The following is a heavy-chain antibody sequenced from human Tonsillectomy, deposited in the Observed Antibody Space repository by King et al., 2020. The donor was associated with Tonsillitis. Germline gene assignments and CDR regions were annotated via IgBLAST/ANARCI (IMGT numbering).Heavy chain of an antibody. CDR1: GYTFTSHG. Sequence: QLVQSGAEMKRPGASVKVSCKGSGYTFTSHGISWVRQAPGQGLEWMGWISGYNGNTNYAEKLQGRVTMTTDTSTSTAYMELRSLRSDDTAVYYCASVLFYGDNPNPRSDPFDYWGQGTLVTVSS. V-gene: IGHV1-18*01. CDR2: ISGYNGNT. CDR3: ASVLFYGDNPNPRSDPFDY. D-gene: IGHD4-17*01. J-gene: IGHJ4*02.